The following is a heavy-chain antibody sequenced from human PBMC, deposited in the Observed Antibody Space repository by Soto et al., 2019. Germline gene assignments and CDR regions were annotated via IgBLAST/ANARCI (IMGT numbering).Heavy chain of an antibody. CDR2: IYYSGST. CDR3: AREYIWGSYRYHWFDP. CDR1: GGSISSYY. J-gene: IGHJ5*02. Sequence: SETLSLTCTVSGGSISSYYWSWIRQPPGKGLEWIGYIYYSGSTNYNPSLKSRVTISVDTSKNQFSLKLSSVTAADTAVYYCAREYIWGSYRYHWFDPWGQGTLVTVSS. D-gene: IGHD3-16*02. V-gene: IGHV4-59*08.